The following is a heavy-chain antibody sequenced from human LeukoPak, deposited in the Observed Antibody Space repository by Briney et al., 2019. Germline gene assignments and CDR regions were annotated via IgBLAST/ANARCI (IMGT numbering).Heavy chain of an antibody. D-gene: IGHD3-3*01. CDR1: GFTFSSYW. Sequence: GGSLRLSCAASGFTFSSYWMSWVRQAPGKGLEWVANIKQDGSEKYYVDSVKGRFTISRDNAKNSLYLQMNSLRAEDTAVYYCAREGADVIRFLEWLLPFDYWGQGTLVTVSS. CDR3: AREGADVIRFLEWLLPFDY. CDR2: IKQDGSEK. V-gene: IGHV3-7*01. J-gene: IGHJ4*02.